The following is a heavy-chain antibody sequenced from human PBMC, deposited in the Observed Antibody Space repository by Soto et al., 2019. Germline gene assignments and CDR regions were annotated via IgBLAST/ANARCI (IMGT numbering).Heavy chain of an antibody. J-gene: IGHJ4*01. CDR1: GFTFSSYA. CDR3: ARAREYSRSNDDFDN. D-gene: IGHD1-26*01. Sequence: GGSLRLSCAASGFTFSSYAMHWVRQAPGKGLEWVAVIAYDGSNKYYADSVKGRFTISRENSKNTLYLQMNSLSGDDRAVYYCARAREYSRSNDDFDNLGQGTMVTVSS. V-gene: IGHV3-30-3*01. CDR2: IAYDGSNK.